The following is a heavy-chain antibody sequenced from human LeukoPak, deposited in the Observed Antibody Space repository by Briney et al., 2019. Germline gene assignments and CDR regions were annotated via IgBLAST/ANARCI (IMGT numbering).Heavy chain of an antibody. D-gene: IGHD3-22*01. CDR2: LSNSGDSR. V-gene: IGHV3-23*01. CDR1: GFTFKTYG. CDR3: AKGTMIVVLGGY. Sequence: GGSLRLSCAASGFTFKTYGMSWVRQAPGKGLEWVSGLSNSGDSRYYADSVQGRFTISRDNSKNTLYLQMNSLRAEDTAVYYCAKGTMIVVLGGYWGQGTLVTVSS. J-gene: IGHJ4*02.